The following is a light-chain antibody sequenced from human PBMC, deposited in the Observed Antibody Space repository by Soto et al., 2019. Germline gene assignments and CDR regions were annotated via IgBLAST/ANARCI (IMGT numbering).Light chain of an antibody. CDR2: DVS. J-gene: IGLJ3*02. CDR1: SSYVGAYHS. CDR3: SSFKDTGTVM. Sequence: QSALTQPASVSGSPGQSFAISCTGTSSYVGAYHSVSWYQQHPGKAPKLIIFDVSNRPSGVSNRFSGSKSGNTASLTISGLQAEDEADYYCSSFKDTGTVMFGGGTKVTVL. V-gene: IGLV2-14*03.